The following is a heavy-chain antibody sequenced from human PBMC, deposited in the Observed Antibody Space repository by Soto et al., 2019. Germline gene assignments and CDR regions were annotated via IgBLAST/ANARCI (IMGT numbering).Heavy chain of an antibody. CDR3: GRGYCSGGSCFGGHDAFDI. V-gene: IGHV1-8*03. CDR2: MIPICGTA. Sequence: GASVKVSCKASGGTFSSYAISWVRQAPGQGLEWMGGMIPICGTADYAQKFQGRVTITRNTSISTAYMELSSLRSEDTAVYYCGRGYCSGGSCFGGHDAFDIWGQGTMVTVSS. J-gene: IGHJ3*02. CDR1: GGTFSSYA. D-gene: IGHD2-15*01.